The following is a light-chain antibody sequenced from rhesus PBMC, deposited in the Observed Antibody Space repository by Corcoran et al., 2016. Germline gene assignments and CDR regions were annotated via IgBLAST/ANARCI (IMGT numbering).Light chain of an antibody. CDR2: AAS. V-gene: IGKV1-28*01. CDR1: QGISSY. Sequence: DIQMTQSPSSLSASVGDTFTITCRASQGISSYLNWFQQKPGKAPKLLIYAASSFESGVPSRFSGSGSGTEFTLTISSLQPEDFAAYYCLQHNSYPWTFGQGTKVEIK. CDR3: LQHNSYPWT. J-gene: IGKJ1*01.